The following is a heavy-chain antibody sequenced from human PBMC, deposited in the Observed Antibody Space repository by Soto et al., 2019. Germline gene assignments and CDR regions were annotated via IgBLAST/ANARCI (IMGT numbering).Heavy chain of an antibody. CDR2: ISYDGFNK. J-gene: IGHJ4*02. V-gene: IGHV3-30-3*01. Sequence: QVQLVESGGGVVQPGGSLRLSCAASGFTFSDYIMHWVRQAPDKGLEWVAVISYDGFNKYYADAVKGRFTISRDNSNNSLYLQMNSLRPEDTDVYYCAKVVTDYWGQGTLVTVSS. CDR1: GFTFSDYI. D-gene: IGHD2-15*01. CDR3: AKVVTDY.